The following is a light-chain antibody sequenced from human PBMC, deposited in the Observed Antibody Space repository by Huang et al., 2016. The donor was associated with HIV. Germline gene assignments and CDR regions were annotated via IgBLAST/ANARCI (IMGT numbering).Light chain of an antibody. V-gene: IGKV3-15*01. J-gene: IGKJ1*01. CDR1: QSVSSN. Sequence: EIVMTQSPATLSVSPGERATLSCRASQSVSSNLAWYQQKPGQAPRRLIYDASTRATGVPARLSGSGSGTEFTLTISSLQSEDFAVYYCQQYNAWPPWTFGQGTKVDIK. CDR2: DAS. CDR3: QQYNAWPPWT.